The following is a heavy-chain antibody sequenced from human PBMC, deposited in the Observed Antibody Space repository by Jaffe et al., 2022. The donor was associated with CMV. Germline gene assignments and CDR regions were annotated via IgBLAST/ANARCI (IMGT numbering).Heavy chain of an antibody. J-gene: IGHJ5*02. CDR2: IYPGDSDT. CDR3: ARHRYYGSGSPQNNWFDP. Sequence: EVQLVQSGAEVKKPGESLKISCKGSGYSFTSYWIGWVRQMPGKGLEWMGIIYPGDSDTRYSPSFQGQVTISADKSISTAYLQWSSLKASDTAMYYCARHRYYGSGSPQNNWFDPWGQGTLVTVSS. D-gene: IGHD3-10*01. V-gene: IGHV5-51*01. CDR1: GYSFTSYW.